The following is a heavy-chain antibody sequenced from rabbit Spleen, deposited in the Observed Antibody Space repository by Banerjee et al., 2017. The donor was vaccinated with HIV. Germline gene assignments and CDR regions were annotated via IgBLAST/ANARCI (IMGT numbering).Heavy chain of an antibody. CDR1: GFSFSNKAV. J-gene: IGHJ4*01. Sequence: QEQLVESGGGLVKPEGSLKLSCTASGFSFSNKAVMCWVRQAPGKGLEWIACINAVTGKAVYASWAKGRFTFSKTSSTTVTLQMTSLTAADTATYFCARDDYTYAYVGFALKLWGQGTLVTVS. CDR3: ARDDYTYAYVGFALKL. CDR2: INAVTGKA. D-gene: IGHD6-1*01. V-gene: IGHV1S45*01.